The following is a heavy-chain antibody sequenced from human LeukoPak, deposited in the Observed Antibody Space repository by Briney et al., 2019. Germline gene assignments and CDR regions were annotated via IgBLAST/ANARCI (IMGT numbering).Heavy chain of an antibody. CDR3: ARGGSVYYDSSGYYLRTDWYFDL. CDR1: GYTVTNYD. J-gene: IGHJ2*01. D-gene: IGHD3-22*01. CDR2: MNPNSGNT. Sequence: ASVKVSCKASGYTVTNYDINWVRQAPGEGLEWIGWMNPNSGNTGYAQKFQGRVTMTRNTSISTAYMELSSLRSEDTAVYYCARGGSVYYDSSGYYLRTDWYFDLWGRGTLVTVSS. V-gene: IGHV1-8*02.